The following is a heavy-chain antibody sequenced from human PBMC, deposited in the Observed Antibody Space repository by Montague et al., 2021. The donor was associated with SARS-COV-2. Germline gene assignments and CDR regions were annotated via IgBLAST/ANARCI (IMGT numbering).Heavy chain of an antibody. CDR3: AKGIYMRRGVSHGMDV. CDR1: GFRFDSYA. D-gene: IGHD3-10*01. Sequence: SLRLSCAASGFRFDSYAMSWVRQAPGKGLEWLSAISSGGETTDYADPMKGRFTLSRDNSMNTLYLQMNRLRGEDTAVYYCAKGIYMRRGVSHGMDVWGQGTTVTVSS. V-gene: IGHV3-23*01. CDR2: ISSGGETT. J-gene: IGHJ6*02.